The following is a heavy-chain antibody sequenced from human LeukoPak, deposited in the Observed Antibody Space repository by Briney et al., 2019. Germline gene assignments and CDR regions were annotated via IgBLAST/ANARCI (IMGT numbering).Heavy chain of an antibody. Sequence: GASVKVSCKASGYTFTGYYMHWVRPAPGQGLEWMGWINPNSGGTNYAQKFQGRVTMTRDTSISTAYMELSRLRSDDTAVYYCARAEAAAGPFDYWGQGTLVTVSS. J-gene: IGHJ4*02. CDR2: INPNSGGT. D-gene: IGHD6-13*01. CDR1: GYTFTGYY. V-gene: IGHV1-2*02. CDR3: ARAEAAAGPFDY.